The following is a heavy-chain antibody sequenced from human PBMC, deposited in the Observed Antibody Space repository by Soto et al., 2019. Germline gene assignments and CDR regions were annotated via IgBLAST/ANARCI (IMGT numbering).Heavy chain of an antibody. V-gene: IGHV1-18*01. CDR3: ARIDVGLDY. D-gene: IGHD1-26*01. CDR2: ISAYNGNT. CDR1: GYTFTGYG. J-gene: IGHJ4*02. Sequence: QVQLVQSGPEVKKPGASVKVSCKTSGYTFTGYGISWVRQAPGEGLEWMGWISAYNGNTKYAQNLLGRVTMTTDTSTSTAHMELRSLTSDDTAVYYCARIDVGLDYWGQGTLVTVSS.